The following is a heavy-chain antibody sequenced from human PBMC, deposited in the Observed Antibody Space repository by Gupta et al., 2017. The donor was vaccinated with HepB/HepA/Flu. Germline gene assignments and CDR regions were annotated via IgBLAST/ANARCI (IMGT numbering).Heavy chain of an antibody. CDR2: IHSGGNT. J-gene: IGHJ4*02. D-gene: IGHD5-18*01. CDR3: ARGYVDTHVDS. V-gene: IGHV3-53*01. Sequence: EVQLVESGGGLIQSGGSLRLSCAASGFTVRTNYLNWVRQAPGKGLEWVSIIHSGGNTYFADSVKGRFTISRDSSKNTLYLQMNSLRAEDTAVYYWARGYVDTHVDSWGQGTLVTGAS. CDR1: GFTVRTNY.